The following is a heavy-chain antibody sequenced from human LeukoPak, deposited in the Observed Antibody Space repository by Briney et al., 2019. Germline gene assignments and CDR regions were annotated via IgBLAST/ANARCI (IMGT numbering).Heavy chain of an antibody. J-gene: IGHJ3*02. CDR1: GYTFTGYY. D-gene: IGHD5-18*01. V-gene: IGHV1-2*02. CDR2: INPNSGGT. Sequence: GASVKVSCKASGYTFTGYYMHWVRQAPGQGLEWMGWINPNSGGTNYAQKFQGRVTMTEDTSTDTAYMELSSLRSEDTAVYYCATGPRIHDAFDIWGQGTMVTVSS. CDR3: ATGPRIHDAFDI.